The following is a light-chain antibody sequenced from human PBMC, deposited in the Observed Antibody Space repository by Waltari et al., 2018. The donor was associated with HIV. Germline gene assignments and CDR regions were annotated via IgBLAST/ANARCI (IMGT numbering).Light chain of an antibody. V-gene: IGKV3-20*01. Sequence: EIALTQSPGTLSLSPGERATLSCRASQSVTSSYLAWYQQKPGQAPRLLIYGASSRATDIPDRFSGSGSGTDFTLTIRRLEPEDSAVYCCQQYYSTPDTFGQGTKLEI. J-gene: IGKJ2*01. CDR3: QQYYSTPDT. CDR2: GAS. CDR1: QSVTSSY.